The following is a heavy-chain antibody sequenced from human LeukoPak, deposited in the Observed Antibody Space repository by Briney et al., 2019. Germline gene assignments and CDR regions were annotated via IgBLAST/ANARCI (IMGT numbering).Heavy chain of an antibody. CDR1: GFTVSNYY. CDR3: ARVTYYYDSSGYSDY. CDR2: IYTSGAT. V-gene: IGHV3-66*01. J-gene: IGHJ4*02. D-gene: IGHD3-22*01. Sequence: GGSLRLSCSASGFTVSNYYMSWVRQAPGKGLEWVSVIYTSGATYYADSVKGRFSISRDISKNALYLQMNSLRAEDTAVYYCARVTYYYDSSGYSDYWGQGTLVTVSS.